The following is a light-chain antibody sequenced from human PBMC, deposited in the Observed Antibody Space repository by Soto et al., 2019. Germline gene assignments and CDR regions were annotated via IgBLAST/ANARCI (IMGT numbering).Light chain of an antibody. Sequence: DIQMTQSPSSVSASVGDRVTITCRASQIINKWLAWYQQKPGKAPTLLIYAASTLQSGVPSRFSGNGSGSDFTLTISSLQPEDFATYYCQQANRFPFTFGPGTKVDIK. CDR3: QQANRFPFT. CDR1: QIINKW. V-gene: IGKV1-12*02. CDR2: AAS. J-gene: IGKJ3*01.